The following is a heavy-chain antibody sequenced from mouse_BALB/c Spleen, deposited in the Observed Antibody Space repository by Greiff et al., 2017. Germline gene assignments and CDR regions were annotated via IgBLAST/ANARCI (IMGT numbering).Heavy chain of an antibody. J-gene: IGHJ3*01. CDR2: INPNNGGT. CDR3: ARRARATIFDAY. Sequence: EVQLQQSGPELVKPGASVKIPCKASGYTFTDYNMDWVKQSHGKSLEWIGDINPNNGGTIYNQKFKGKATLTVDKSSSTAYMELRSLTSEDTAVYYCARRARATIFDAYWGQGTLVTVSA. CDR1: GYTFTDYN. V-gene: IGHV1-18*01. D-gene: IGHD3-1*01.